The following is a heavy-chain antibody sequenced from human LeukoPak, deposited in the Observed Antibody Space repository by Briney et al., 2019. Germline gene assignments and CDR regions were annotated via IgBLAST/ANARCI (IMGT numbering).Heavy chain of an antibody. J-gene: IGHJ4*02. CDR1: GGSISSSSYY. Sequence: PSETLSLTCTVSGGSISSSSYYWGGIRQPPGKGLEWIGEIYHSGSTNYNPSLKSRVTISVDTSKNQFSLKLSSVTAADTAVYYCARVELFNGEDYWGQGTLVTVSS. CDR2: IYHSGST. V-gene: IGHV4-39*07. CDR3: ARVELFNGEDY. D-gene: IGHD2-8*01.